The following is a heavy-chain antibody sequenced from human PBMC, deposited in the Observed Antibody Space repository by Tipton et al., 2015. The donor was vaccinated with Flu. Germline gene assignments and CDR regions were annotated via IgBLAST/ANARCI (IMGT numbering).Heavy chain of an antibody. J-gene: IGHJ3*02. CDR2: IYYSGNT. Sequence: LRLSCTVSGGSISSSSYYWGWIRQPPGRGLEWIGSIYYSGNTYYNPSLKSRVTISVDTSKNQFSLKLSSVTAADTAVYYCARDGFITMIVVVTPGAFDIWGQGTMVTVSS. CDR3: ARDGFITMIVVVTPGAFDI. CDR1: GGSISSSSYY. D-gene: IGHD3-22*01. V-gene: IGHV4-39*07.